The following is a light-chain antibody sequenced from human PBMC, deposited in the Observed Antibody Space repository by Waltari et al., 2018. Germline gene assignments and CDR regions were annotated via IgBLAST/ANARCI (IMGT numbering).Light chain of an antibody. J-gene: IGKJ4*01. Sequence: EIVLTQSPATLSLSPGEIATLSCGASQSVSSYLAWYQQKPGQAPRLLIYDASNRATGIPARFSGSGSGTDFTLTISSLEPEDFAVYYCQQRIDWPLTFGGGTKVKIK. CDR1: QSVSSY. CDR3: QQRIDWPLT. V-gene: IGKV3-11*01. CDR2: DAS.